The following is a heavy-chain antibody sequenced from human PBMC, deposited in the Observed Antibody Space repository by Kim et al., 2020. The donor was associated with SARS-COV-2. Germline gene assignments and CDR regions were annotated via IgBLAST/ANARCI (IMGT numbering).Heavy chain of an antibody. D-gene: IGHD1-7*01. CDR1: GFIFSDAP. CDR3: SRQLLGTGTTDD. CDR2: IRGKVDRYAT. Sequence: GGSLRLSCAASGFIFSDAPIHWVRQAPGKGLEWVGRIRGKVDRYATGYGESMKGRFIVCRDDSQNTAYLQINSLKTEDTAVYYCSRQLLGTGTTDDWGQGTLLSVYS. V-gene: IGHV3-73*01. J-gene: IGHJ4*02.